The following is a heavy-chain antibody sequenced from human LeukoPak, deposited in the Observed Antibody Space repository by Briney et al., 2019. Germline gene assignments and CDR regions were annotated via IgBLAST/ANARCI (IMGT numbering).Heavy chain of an antibody. D-gene: IGHD3-16*02. CDR1: GFTFSSYW. CDR2: INSDGSAT. V-gene: IGHV3-74*01. CDR3: ARGRDIGRYYFDY. J-gene: IGHJ4*02. Sequence: GGSLRLSCAASGFTFSSYWMHWVRQAAGKGPVWVSRINSDGSATSYADSMKGRLTISRDNAKNTLYLQMNSLRAEDTAVYYCARGRDIGRYYFDYWGQGTLVTVSS.